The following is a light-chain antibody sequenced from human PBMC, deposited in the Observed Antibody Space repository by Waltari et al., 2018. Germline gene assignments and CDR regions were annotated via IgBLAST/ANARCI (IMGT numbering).Light chain of an antibody. CDR2: GAS. CDR3: QQYGSSPRT. Sequence: EIVLTQSPGTLSLSPGERATLHCRASQSVSSSYLAWYQQKPGQATRLLIYGASSRATGIPDRFSGSGSGTDFTLTISRMEPEDFAVYYCQQYGSSPRTFGQGTKLEIK. V-gene: IGKV3-20*01. J-gene: IGKJ2*01. CDR1: QSVSSSY.